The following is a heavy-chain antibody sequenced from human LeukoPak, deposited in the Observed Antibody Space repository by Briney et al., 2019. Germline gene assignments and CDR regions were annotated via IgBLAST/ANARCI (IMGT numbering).Heavy chain of an antibody. V-gene: IGHV4-59*01. J-gene: IGHJ4*02. CDR1: GGSISSYY. Sequence: SETLSLTCTVSGGSISSYYWSWIRQPPGKGLEWIGYIYYSGSTNYNPSLKSRVTISVDTSKNQFSLKLSSVTAADTAVYYCAGQTGYGWAPGYDYWGQGTLVTVSS. D-gene: IGHD5-18*01. CDR2: IYYSGST. CDR3: AGQTGYGWAPGYDY.